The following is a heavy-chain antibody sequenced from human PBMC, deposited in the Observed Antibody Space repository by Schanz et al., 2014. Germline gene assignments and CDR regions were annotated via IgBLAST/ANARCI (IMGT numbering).Heavy chain of an antibody. V-gene: IGHV3-21*01. CDR3: AKGRFGELSAFDI. CDR2: ISTSGTYM. CDR1: GFTFSDYS. Sequence: EVQLVESGGGWVQPGGSLRLSCAASGFTFSDYSMNWVRQAPGRGLEWVSSISTSGTYMYIADSLKGRLTISRDNAKNSLYLLMNSLRAEDTAVYYCAKGRFGELSAFDIWGQGTMVTVSS. J-gene: IGHJ3*02. D-gene: IGHD3-10*01.